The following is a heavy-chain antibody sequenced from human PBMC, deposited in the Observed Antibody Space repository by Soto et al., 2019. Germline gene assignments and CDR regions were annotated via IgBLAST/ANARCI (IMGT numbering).Heavy chain of an antibody. J-gene: IGHJ4*02. Sequence: EVQLVESGGGLLQPGGSLRLSCAASGFTFSSHWMHWVRQSPGKGLVWVSRVNFDGSTTNYADSVKGRLTISRDNAKNMVYLQMNSLRAEDTAVYYCARGASGTYKLDYWGQGTLVTVSS. CDR1: GFTFSSHW. CDR3: ARGASGTYKLDY. D-gene: IGHD3-10*01. V-gene: IGHV3-74*01. CDR2: VNFDGSTT.